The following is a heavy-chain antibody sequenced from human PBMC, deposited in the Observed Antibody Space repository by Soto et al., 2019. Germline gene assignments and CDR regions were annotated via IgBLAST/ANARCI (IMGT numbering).Heavy chain of an antibody. Sequence: EVQLVESGGGLVQPGRSLRLSCAASGFTFDDYAMHWVRQAPWKGLEWVSGISWNSGSIGYAYSVKGRFTISRDNAKNSLSQQMNRLRAEDTALYYCAKDRVRVLYFYIDYWGQGTLVTVSA. D-gene: IGHD2-8*02. J-gene: IGHJ4*02. CDR3: AKDRVRVLYFYIDY. CDR1: GFTFDDYA. V-gene: IGHV3-9*01. CDR2: ISWNSGSI.